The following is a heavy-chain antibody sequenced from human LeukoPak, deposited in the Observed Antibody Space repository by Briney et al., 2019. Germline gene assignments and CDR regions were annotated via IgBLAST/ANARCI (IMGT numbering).Heavy chain of an antibody. V-gene: IGHV4-34*01. CDR2: INHSGST. CDR1: GGSFSGYY. J-gene: IGHJ4*02. CDR3: ARLPGCSGGSCYSGIDY. Sequence: SETLSLTCAVYGGSFSGYYWSWIRQPPGKGLEWIGEINHSGSTNYNPSLKSRVTISVDTSKNQFSLKLSSVTAADTAVYYCARLPGCSGGSCYSGIDYWGQGTLVTVSS. D-gene: IGHD2-15*01.